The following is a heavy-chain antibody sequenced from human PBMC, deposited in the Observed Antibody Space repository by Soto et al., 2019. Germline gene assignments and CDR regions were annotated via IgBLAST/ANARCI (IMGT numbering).Heavy chain of an antibody. Sequence: SETLSLTCTVSGGSISSYYWSWIRQPPGKGLEWIGYIYYSGSTNYNPSLKSRVTISVDTSKNQFSLKLSSVTAADTAVYYCARSRRAARNYYYYYMDVWGKGTTVTVSS. CDR1: GGSISSYY. V-gene: IGHV4-59*12. J-gene: IGHJ6*03. CDR3: ARSRRAARNYYYYYMDV. CDR2: IYYSGST. D-gene: IGHD6-6*01.